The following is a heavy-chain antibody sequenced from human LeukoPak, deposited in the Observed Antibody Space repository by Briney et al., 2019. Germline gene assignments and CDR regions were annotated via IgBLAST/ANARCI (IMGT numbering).Heavy chain of an antibody. D-gene: IGHD6-13*01. J-gene: IGHJ4*02. CDR1: GGSISSSSYY. Sequence: SETLSLTCTISGGSISSSSYYWGWIRQPPGKGLEWIGSMYYGGCTYYNPSLESRVTISGDTSKNKFSLKLSSVTAADRAVYYCARVTSSWSLDYWGQGTLVTVSS. V-gene: IGHV4-39*07. CDR2: MYYGGCT. CDR3: ARVTSSWSLDY.